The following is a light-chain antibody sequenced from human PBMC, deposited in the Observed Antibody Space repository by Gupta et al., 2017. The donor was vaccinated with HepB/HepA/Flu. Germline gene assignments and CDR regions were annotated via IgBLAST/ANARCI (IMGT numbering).Light chain of an antibody. V-gene: IGKV3-20*01. CDR3: QQDDRSPRT. J-gene: IGKJ1*01. CDR2: GAS. CDR1: QTISSSH. Sequence: EIVLTQSPGTLSLSPGERATLSCRASQTISSSHLAWYQQKPGQAPRLLIHGASSRATGIPDRFSGSDSGTDFTLTISRLEPEDFAVYYCQQDDRSPRTFGQGTKVEVK.